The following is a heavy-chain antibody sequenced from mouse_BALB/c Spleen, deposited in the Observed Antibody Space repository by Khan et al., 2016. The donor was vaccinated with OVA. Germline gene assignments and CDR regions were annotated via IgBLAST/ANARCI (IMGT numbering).Heavy chain of an antibody. J-gene: IGHJ2*01. V-gene: IGHV1-84*02. D-gene: IGHD1-1*01. CDR3: AKGGYYDNSLFDY. Sequence: LQQSGPELVKPGASVKISCKASGFTFTDYYIHWVKQKPGQGLEWIGWIYPGSGNTKYNEKFKDMATLTVDTSSTTAYMQLSSLTSEDTAVYVCAKGGYYDNSLFDYWGQGTTLTVSS. CDR1: GFTFTDYY. CDR2: IYPGSGNT.